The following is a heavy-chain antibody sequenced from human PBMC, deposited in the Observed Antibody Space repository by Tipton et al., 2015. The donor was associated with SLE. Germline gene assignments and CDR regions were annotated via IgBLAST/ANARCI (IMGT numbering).Heavy chain of an antibody. CDR3: SALAYNNDGWGYYMDV. Sequence: SLRLSCAASGIIFSPYSINWVRQAPGKGLEWVSYIGSGSTKIKYADSVKGRFTISRDNAKNSVYLQMNSLRADDTAVYYCSALAYNNDGWGYYMDVWGRGTTVTVSS. CDR2: IGSGSTKI. J-gene: IGHJ6*03. D-gene: IGHD4-11*01. CDR1: GIIFSPYS. V-gene: IGHV3-48*04.